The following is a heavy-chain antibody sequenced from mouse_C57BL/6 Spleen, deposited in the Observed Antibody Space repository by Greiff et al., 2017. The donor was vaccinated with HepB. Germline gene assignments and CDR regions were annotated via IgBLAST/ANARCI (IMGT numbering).Heavy chain of an antibody. Sequence: QVQLQQSGAELARPGASVKLSCKASGYTFTSYGISWVKQRTGQGLEWIGEIYPRSGNTYYNEKFKGKATLTADKSSSTAYMELRSLTSEDSTVYFCARWGKLGEDYWGQGTTLTVSS. CDR2: IYPRSGNT. D-gene: IGHD4-1*01. J-gene: IGHJ2*01. V-gene: IGHV1-81*01. CDR3: ARWGKLGEDY. CDR1: GYTFTSYG.